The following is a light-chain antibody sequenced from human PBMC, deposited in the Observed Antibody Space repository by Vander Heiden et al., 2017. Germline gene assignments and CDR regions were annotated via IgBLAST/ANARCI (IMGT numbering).Light chain of an antibody. V-gene: IGLV1-36*01. CDR3: ASWDDSLNAVV. J-gene: IGLJ2*01. Sequence: QSVLTKPPSVSEAAKQRVTISCSGINSNVGNNGVHWYQHLPGKAPKLLIYNDDLLTSGVSDRFSGSRSGASASLAISGLQAEDEGDYYCASWDDSLNAVVFGGGTKLAVL. CDR1: NSNVGNNG. CDR2: NDD.